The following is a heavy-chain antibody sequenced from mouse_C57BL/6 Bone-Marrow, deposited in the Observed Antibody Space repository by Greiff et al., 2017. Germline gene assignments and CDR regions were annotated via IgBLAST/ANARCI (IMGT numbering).Heavy chain of an antibody. V-gene: IGHV1-69*01. J-gene: IGHJ4*01. CDR3: ARDATVVVAYAMDY. D-gene: IGHD1-1*01. CDR2: IDPSDSYT. Sequence: QVQLQQPGAELVMPGASVKLSCKASGYTFTSYWMHWVKQRPGQGLEWIGEIDPSDSYTNYNQKFKGKSTLTVDKSSSTAYMQLSSRTSEDSAVYYCARDATVVVAYAMDYWGQGTSVTFSS. CDR1: GYTFTSYW.